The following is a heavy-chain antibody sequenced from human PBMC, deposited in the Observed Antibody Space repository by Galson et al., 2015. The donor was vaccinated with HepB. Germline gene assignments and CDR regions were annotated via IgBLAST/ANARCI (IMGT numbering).Heavy chain of an antibody. CDR1: GFTFSSYS. CDR2: ISSSSSYI. V-gene: IGHV3-21*01. CDR3: ARDAFQLWSGYMAGAFDI. Sequence: SLRLSCAASGFTFSSYSMNWVRQAPGKGLEWVSSISSSSSYIYYADSVKGRFTISRDNAKNSLYLQMNSLRAEDTAVYYCARDAFQLWSGYMAGAFDIWGQGTMVTVSS. D-gene: IGHD3-3*01. J-gene: IGHJ3*02.